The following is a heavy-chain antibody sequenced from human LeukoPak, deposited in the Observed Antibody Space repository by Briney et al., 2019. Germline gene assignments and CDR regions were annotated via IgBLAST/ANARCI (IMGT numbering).Heavy chain of an antibody. CDR2: IWDDGSST. CDR3: AKPTRGSGSFLIDF. CDR1: GFTFSSYG. D-gene: IGHD1-26*01. V-gene: IGHV3-33*06. J-gene: IGHJ4*02. Sequence: GGSLRLSCAASGFTFSSYGMHWARQAPGKGLEWVAVIWDDGSSTYYGDSVKGRFTISRDNSKNTLYLQMNSLRAEDTAVYYCAKPTRGSGSFLIDFWGQGTLVTVSS.